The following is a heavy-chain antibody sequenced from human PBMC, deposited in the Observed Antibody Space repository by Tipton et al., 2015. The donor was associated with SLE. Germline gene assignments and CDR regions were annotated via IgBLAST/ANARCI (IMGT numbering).Heavy chain of an antibody. D-gene: IGHD3-3*01. V-gene: IGHV4-34*01. CDR3: ASSPGITIFGVVKTHYFDY. Sequence: TLSLTCAVYGGSFSFYYWSWIRQPPGKGLEWIGEINHSGSTNYNPSLKSRVTISVDTSKNQFSLKLSSVTAADTAVYYCASSPGITIFGVVKTHYFDYWGQGTLVTVSS. CDR2: INHSGST. CDR1: GGSFSFYY. J-gene: IGHJ4*02.